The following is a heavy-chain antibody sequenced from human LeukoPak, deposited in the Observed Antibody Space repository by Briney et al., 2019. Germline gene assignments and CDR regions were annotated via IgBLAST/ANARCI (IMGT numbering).Heavy chain of an antibody. CDR1: GFTFSSYG. J-gene: IGHJ4*02. Sequence: GGSLRLSCAASGFTFSSYGMSWVRQAPGKGLEWVSAISGSGGRTYYADSVKGRFTFSRDNSKNTLYLQMNSLRAEDTAVYYCAKDTDLFDYWGQGTLVTVSS. CDR2: ISGSGGRT. CDR3: AKDTDLFDY. V-gene: IGHV3-23*01.